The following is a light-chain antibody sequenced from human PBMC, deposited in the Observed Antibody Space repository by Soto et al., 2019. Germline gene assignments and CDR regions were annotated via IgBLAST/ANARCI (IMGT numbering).Light chain of an antibody. Sequence: QSVLTQPPSVSEAPGQRVTISCTGSSSNIGAGYEAHWYQQVPGTAPKLLIYENNNRPSGVPDRFSGSKSGTSASLAITGLQAEDEAEYYCQSYDSSLRGYVFGTGTQVTVL. V-gene: IGLV1-40*01. J-gene: IGLJ1*01. CDR1: SSNIGAGYE. CDR3: QSYDSSLRGYV. CDR2: ENN.